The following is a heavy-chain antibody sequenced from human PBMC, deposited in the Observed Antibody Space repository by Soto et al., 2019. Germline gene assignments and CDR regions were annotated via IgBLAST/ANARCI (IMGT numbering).Heavy chain of an antibody. V-gene: IGHV1-3*01. CDR2: INAGNGNT. CDR1: GYTFTRDA. CDR3: ARDLDRSGWYSDWFDP. J-gene: IGHJ5*02. D-gene: IGHD6-19*01. Sequence: ASVEVSCKASGYTFTRDAMHWGRQAPGQRLEWMGWINAGNGNTKYSQKFQGRVTITRDTSASTAYMELSSLRSEDTAVYYCARDLDRSGWYSDWFDPWGQGTLVTVSS.